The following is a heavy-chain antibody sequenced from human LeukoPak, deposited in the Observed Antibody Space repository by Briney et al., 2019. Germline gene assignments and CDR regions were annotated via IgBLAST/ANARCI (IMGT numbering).Heavy chain of an antibody. Sequence: GGSLRLSCAASGFTFSSYWMSWVRQAPGKGLEWVANIKQDGSEKYYVDSVKGRFTISRDNAKNTVYLQMNSLRAEDTAVYYCARQRRFTIFGVVTVDAFDVWGRGTMVTVSS. CDR1: GFTFSSYW. CDR2: IKQDGSEK. D-gene: IGHD3-3*01. CDR3: ARQRRFTIFGVVTVDAFDV. V-gene: IGHV3-7*01. J-gene: IGHJ3*01.